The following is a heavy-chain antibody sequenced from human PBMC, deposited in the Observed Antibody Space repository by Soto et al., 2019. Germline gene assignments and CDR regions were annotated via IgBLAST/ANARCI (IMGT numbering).Heavy chain of an antibody. J-gene: IGHJ4*02. CDR2: IIPVFRTS. V-gene: IGHV1-69*18. CDR3: AKEGSWDGGGGES. D-gene: IGHD3-16*01. Sequence: QVQLVQSGAEVKKPGSSVKVSCSASGVTFSSYAFTWVRQAPGQGLEWMGNIIPVFRTSTYAQRFQGRLTISADESTNTLYMELRSRRSEDTAVNFCAKEGSWDGGGGESWGQGTLVIVSS. CDR1: GVTFSSYA.